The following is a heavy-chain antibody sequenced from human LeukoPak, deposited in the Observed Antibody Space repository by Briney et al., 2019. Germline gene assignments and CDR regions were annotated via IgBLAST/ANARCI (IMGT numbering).Heavy chain of an antibody. Sequence: SETLSLTCTVSGGSISSYYWSWIRQPAGKGLEWIGRIYTSGSTNYNPSLKSRVTMSVDTSKNQFSLKLSSVTAADTAVYFCARVTREAARYWYFDLWGRGTLVTVSS. CDR1: GGSISSYY. J-gene: IGHJ2*01. D-gene: IGHD6-6*01. CDR2: IYTSGST. V-gene: IGHV4-4*07. CDR3: ARVTREAARYWYFDL.